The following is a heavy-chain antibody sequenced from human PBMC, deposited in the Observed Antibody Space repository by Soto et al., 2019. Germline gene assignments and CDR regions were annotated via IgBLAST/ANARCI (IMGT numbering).Heavy chain of an antibody. Sequence: ASGNGSCKSSGGTFSSYSTSWVRQAPGQGLEWMGGIIPIFGTANYAQKFQGRVTITADESASTAYMELSSLRSEDTDVYYCARSIYCSGGSCHDDQTVRFDPWGQGTLVTVSS. D-gene: IGHD2-15*01. J-gene: IGHJ5*02. V-gene: IGHV1-69*13. CDR2: IIPIFGTA. CDR1: GGTFSSYS. CDR3: ARSIYCSGGSCHDDQTVRFDP.